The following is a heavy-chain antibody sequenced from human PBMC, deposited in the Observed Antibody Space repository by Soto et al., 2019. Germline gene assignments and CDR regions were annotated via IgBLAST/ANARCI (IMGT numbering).Heavy chain of an antibody. D-gene: IGHD3-22*01. J-gene: IGHJ4*02. CDR2: ISAYNGNT. Sequence: QVQLVQSGAEVKKPGASVKVSCKASGYTFNRYAISWVRQAPGQGLEWMGWISAYNGNTNYAQKLQGRVPMTTDTSTSTAYMERRSLVSDDTAVYDWARLYYYDSSGYYYVEDCWGQGTLVTVSS. CDR1: GYTFNRYA. CDR3: ARLYYYDSSGYYYVEDC. V-gene: IGHV1-18*01.